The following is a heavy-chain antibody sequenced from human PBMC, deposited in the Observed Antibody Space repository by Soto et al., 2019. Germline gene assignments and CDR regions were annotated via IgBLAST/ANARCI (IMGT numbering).Heavy chain of an antibody. J-gene: IGHJ4*02. CDR1: GFIFSNYG. CDR3: AKDIHPGRDTYHYGADY. D-gene: IGHD5-12*01. Sequence: QVQLVESGGGVVQPGTSLTLSCSASGFIFSNYGMHWVRQAPGKGLEWVSIISYDGSRKHYIDSVKGRFTISRDNSKNTRDLQMNSLRAEDTAVYYCAKDIHPGRDTYHYGADYWGQGTLVAVSS. CDR2: ISYDGSRK. V-gene: IGHV3-30*18.